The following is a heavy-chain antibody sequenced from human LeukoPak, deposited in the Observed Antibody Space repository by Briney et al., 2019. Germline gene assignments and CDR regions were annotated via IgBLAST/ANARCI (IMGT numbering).Heavy chain of an antibody. V-gene: IGHV3-30-3*01. CDR2: ISYDGSNK. J-gene: IGHJ2*01. CDR1: GFTFSSYA. Sequence: PGRSLRLSCAASGFTFSSYAMHWVRQAPGKGLEWVAVISYDGSNKYYADSVKGRFTISRDNSKNTLYLQMNSLRAEDTAVYYCAKDLDGHYARYFDLWGRGTLVTVSP. CDR3: AKDLDGHYARYFDL. D-gene: IGHD4-17*01.